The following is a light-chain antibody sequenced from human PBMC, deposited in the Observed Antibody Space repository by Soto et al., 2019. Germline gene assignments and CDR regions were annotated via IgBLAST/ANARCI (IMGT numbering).Light chain of an antibody. J-gene: IGKJ2*01. CDR3: QQYNNWPYT. CDR2: AAS. V-gene: IGKV3-15*01. CDR1: QSISSN. Sequence: EIVMAQSPATLSVSPGERVTLSCRASQSISSNLAWYQQKPGQAPRLLIYAASTRATGVPARFSGSGSGTDFTLTISSLQSEDFAVYYCQQYNNWPYTFGQGTRLEIK.